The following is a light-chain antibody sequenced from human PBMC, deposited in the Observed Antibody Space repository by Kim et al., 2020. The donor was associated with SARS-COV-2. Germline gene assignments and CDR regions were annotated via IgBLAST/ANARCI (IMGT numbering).Light chain of an antibody. V-gene: IGLV7-46*01. CDR3: LLSYSGAWV. CDR1: NGAVPSGHS. J-gene: IGLJ3*02. Sequence: GGPVTLPCGSRNGAVPSGHSPYSFQQTPRQAPRILIHDTRNQPPWDPARFSGSLLGGKAALTLSGAQPEDEAEYYRLLSYSGAWVFGGGTKLTVL. CDR2: DTR.